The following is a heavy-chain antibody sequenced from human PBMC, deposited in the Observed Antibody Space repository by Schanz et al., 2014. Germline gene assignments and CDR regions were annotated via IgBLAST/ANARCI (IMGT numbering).Heavy chain of an antibody. CDR3: AKCIGWYGRCAFDI. D-gene: IGHD6-19*01. CDR1: EFTFNTYC. J-gene: IGHJ3*02. CDR2: INQDGYDK. Sequence: EVQLVESGGGLVQPGGSLRLSCAASEFTFNTYCMSWVRQAPGKGLEWVASINQDGYDKHYVDSVEGRFTISRDNSKNTLYLQMNSLIAEDTAVYYCAKCIGWYGRCAFDIWGQGTMVTVSS. V-gene: IGHV3-7*03.